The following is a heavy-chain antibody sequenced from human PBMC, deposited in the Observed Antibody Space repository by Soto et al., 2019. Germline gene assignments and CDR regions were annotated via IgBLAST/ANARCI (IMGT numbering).Heavy chain of an antibody. CDR3: AKEVIGGNSGPYYYYGMDV. CDR1: GFTFSSYG. V-gene: IGHV3-30*18. CDR2: ISYDGSNK. J-gene: IGHJ6*02. Sequence: SLRLSCAASGFTFSSYGMHWVRQAPGKGLEWVAVISYDGSNKYYADSVKGRFTISRDNSKNTLYLQMNSLRAEDTAVYYCAKEVIGGNSGPYYYYGMDVWGQGTTVTVSS. D-gene: IGHD2-21*01.